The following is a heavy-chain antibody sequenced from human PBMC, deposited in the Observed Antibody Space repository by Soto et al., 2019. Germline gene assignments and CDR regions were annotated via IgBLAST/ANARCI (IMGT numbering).Heavy chain of an antibody. CDR1: GGTFSSYA. CDR2: TIPMFGTT. J-gene: IGHJ6*02. D-gene: IGHD1-1*01. V-gene: IGHV1-69*01. Sequence: QVQLVQAGAEVKKPGSSVKVSCKASGGTFSSYAISWVRQAPGQGLEWMGGTIPMFGTTSYAQRFQGRVTIPADQPPSTTYIELSKLKSEDKALCCRTTWVGFSGMDLWGQGTKVTVSS. CDR3: TTWVGFSGMDL.